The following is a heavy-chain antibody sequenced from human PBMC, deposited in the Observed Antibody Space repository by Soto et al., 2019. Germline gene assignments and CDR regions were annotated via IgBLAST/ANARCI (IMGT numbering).Heavy chain of an antibody. V-gene: IGHV4-39*01. J-gene: IGHJ5*02. CDR1: GGSISSSSYY. D-gene: IGHD6-13*01. CDR3: ARHKGSPGMERNWFDP. CDR2: IYYSGST. Sequence: QLQLQESGPGLVKPSETLSLTCTVSGGSISSSSYYWGWIRQPPGKGLEWIGSIYYSGSTYYNPSLKSRVTISVDTSKNQFSLKLSSVTAADTAVYYCARHKGSPGMERNWFDPWGQGTLVTVSS.